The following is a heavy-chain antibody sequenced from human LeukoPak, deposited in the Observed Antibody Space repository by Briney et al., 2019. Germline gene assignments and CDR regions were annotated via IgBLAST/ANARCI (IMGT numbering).Heavy chain of an antibody. CDR3: ASQIRSYSSDSSGYPSFDY. CDR1: GGSISSSSYY. CDR2: IYYSGST. V-gene: IGHV4-39*07. Sequence: SETLSLTCTVSGGSISSSSYYWGWIRQPPGKGLEWIGSIYYSGSTYYNPSLKSRVTISVDTSKNQFSLKLSSVTAADTAVYYCASQIRSYSSDSSGYPSFDYWGQGILGTVSS. J-gene: IGHJ4*02. D-gene: IGHD3-22*01.